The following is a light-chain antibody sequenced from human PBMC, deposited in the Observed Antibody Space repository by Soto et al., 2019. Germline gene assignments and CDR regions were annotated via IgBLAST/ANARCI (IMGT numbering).Light chain of an antibody. Sequence: QSALTQPASVSGSPGQSITISCTGTSSDVGGYDYVSWYQQHPDKAPKLIIYEVTDRPSGVSSRFSGSKSGNTASLTTSGLLAEDEADYYCSSLTSGSTRVFGTGTKLTVL. CDR2: EVT. CDR3: SSLTSGSTRV. J-gene: IGLJ1*01. CDR1: SSDVGGYDY. V-gene: IGLV2-14*01.